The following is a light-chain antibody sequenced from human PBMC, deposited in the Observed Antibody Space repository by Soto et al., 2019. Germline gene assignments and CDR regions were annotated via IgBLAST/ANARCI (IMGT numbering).Light chain of an antibody. CDR2: GDN. CDR3: AAWDGSLSGFYV. V-gene: IGLV1-47*01. CDR1: SSSFGSNF. J-gene: IGLJ1*01. Sequence: QSVLTQPPPASGTPGQRVTLSFSGNSSSFGSNFVSWYQQLPRAAPKLLIFGDNQRPSGVPDRFSGSKSGTSASLAISGLRSEDEADYYCAAWDGSLSGFYVFGTGTKVTVL.